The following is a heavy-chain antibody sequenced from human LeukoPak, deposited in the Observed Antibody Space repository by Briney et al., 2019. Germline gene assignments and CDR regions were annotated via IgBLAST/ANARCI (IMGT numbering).Heavy chain of an antibody. Sequence: AGGSLRLSCAASGFTFSSYAIHWVRQAPGKGLEWIGYVHYNGSPNYNASLKSRVTISVDASKNQFSLKVSFVSAADTAVYYCARGVNSGYFDYCGQGTLVTVSS. CDR3: ARGVNSGYFDY. V-gene: IGHV4-59*01. CDR1: GFTFSSYA. J-gene: IGHJ4*02. CDR2: VHYNGSP. D-gene: IGHD1-26*01.